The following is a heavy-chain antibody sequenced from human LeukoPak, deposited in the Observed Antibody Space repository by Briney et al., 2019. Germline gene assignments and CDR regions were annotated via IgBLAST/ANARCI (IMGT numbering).Heavy chain of an antibody. D-gene: IGHD1-26*01. J-gene: IGHJ4*02. CDR3: AKDTAPLGATKEFDH. Sequence: GGSLRLSCAASGFIFDNFGMSWVRQAPGKGLEWVSALSATGGSAYYAASAQGRFTTSRDNSKNILYLEMNSLRVDDTAVYYCAKDTAPLGATKEFDHWGQGTLVTVSS. CDR2: LSATGGSA. V-gene: IGHV3-23*01. CDR1: GFIFDNFG.